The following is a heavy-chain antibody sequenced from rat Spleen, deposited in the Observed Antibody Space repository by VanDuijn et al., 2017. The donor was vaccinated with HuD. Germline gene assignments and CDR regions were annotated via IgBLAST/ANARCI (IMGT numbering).Heavy chain of an antibody. CDR3: AREVAY. J-gene: IGHJ3*01. CDR1: GFSLTSYH. Sequence: QVQLKESGPGLVKPSETLSLTCTVSGFSLTSYHVSWVRQPPGKGLEWMGVIWGDGSTAYNSALNSRLSISRDTSKSQVFLKMSSLKTEDTATYYCAREVAYWGQGTLVTVSS. V-gene: IGHV2-32*01. CDR2: IWGDGST.